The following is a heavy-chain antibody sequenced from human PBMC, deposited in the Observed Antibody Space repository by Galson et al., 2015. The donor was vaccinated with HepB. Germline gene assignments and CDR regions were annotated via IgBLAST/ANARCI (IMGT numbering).Heavy chain of an antibody. J-gene: IGHJ6*02. CDR1: GFKFSTYG. CDR3: AKDRMEARSGGIFYYYYGMDV. Sequence: SLRLSCAASGFKFSTYGLHWVRQAPGKGQEWVAVISYDGVNRYYSESVKGRFTISRDNSKNTMYVEMNSLRVEDTAVYYCAKDRMEARSGGIFYYYYGMDVWGQGTTVTVSS. CDR2: ISYDGVNR. D-gene: IGHD2/OR15-2a*01. V-gene: IGHV3-30*18.